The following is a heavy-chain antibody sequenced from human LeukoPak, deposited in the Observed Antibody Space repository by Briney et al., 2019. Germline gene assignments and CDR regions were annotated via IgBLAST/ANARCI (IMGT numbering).Heavy chain of an antibody. CDR1: GGSISSYY. CDR2: IHYSGST. CDR3: ARAWATDYFDY. Sequence: SETLSLTCTVSGGSISSYYWSWIRQPPGRGLEWIGYIHYSGSTNYNPSLKSRVTIPVDTSKNQFSLKVSSVTPADTAMYYCARAWATDYFDYWGQGTLVTVSS. J-gene: IGHJ4*02. V-gene: IGHV4-59*01.